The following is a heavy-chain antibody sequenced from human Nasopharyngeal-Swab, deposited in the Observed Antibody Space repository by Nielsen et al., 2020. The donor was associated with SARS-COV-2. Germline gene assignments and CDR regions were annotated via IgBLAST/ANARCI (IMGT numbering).Heavy chain of an antibody. CDR1: GFTFRNHG. V-gene: IGHV3-30*03. J-gene: IGHJ5*02. CDR3: ARGGMVGATTYGWFDP. Sequence: GGSLRLSCAASGFTFRNHGMHWVRQAPGKGLEWVAIISSGGRTQVYADSVEGRFTISRDDPENTLYLQMNSLRPEDTAVYYCARGGMVGATTYGWFDPWGQGTLVTVSS. CDR2: ISSGGRTQ. D-gene: IGHD1-26*01.